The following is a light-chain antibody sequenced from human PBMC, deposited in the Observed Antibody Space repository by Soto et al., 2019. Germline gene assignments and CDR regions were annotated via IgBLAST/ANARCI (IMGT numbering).Light chain of an antibody. CDR3: QQRFNGPRFT. CDR2: DAS. Sequence: EIVLTQSPATLSLSPGERATLSCRASQSVSSYLAWYQQKPGQAPRLLIYDASNRVTGIPARFSGGGSGTDFTLTISSLEPEDFALYYCQQRFNGPRFTFGHGTQLEIK. J-gene: IGKJ2*01. V-gene: IGKV3-11*01. CDR1: QSVSSY.